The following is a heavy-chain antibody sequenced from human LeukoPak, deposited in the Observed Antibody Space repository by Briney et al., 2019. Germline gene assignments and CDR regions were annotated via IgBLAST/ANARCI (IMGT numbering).Heavy chain of an antibody. V-gene: IGHV3-23*01. CDR1: GFTFSGYA. J-gene: IGHJ4*02. D-gene: IGHD5-24*01. Sequence: GGSLRLSCAASGFTFSGYAMSWVRQAPGKGLEWVSAIIGSGGSTYYADSVKGRFTISRDNSKNTLYLQMNSLRAEDTAVYYCAREGRDGYNYRGYYFDYWGQGTLVTVSS. CDR3: AREGRDGYNYRGYYFDY. CDR2: IIGSGGST.